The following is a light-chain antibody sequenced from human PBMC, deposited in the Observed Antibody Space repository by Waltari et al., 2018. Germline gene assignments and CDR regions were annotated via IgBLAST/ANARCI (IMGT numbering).Light chain of an antibody. CDR1: QGLVHSDGNTY. CDR2: KVS. Sequence: VVMTQSPPSLPVTLVQPASIPCSPGQGLVHSDGNTYLNWYHQRPGQSPRRLIYKVSIRDPGVPDRFTGSGSGSDFTLTISRVEAEDVGIYYCMQGTIWPPYTFGQGTKVDIK. J-gene: IGKJ2*01. CDR3: MQGTIWPPYT. V-gene: IGKV2-30*02.